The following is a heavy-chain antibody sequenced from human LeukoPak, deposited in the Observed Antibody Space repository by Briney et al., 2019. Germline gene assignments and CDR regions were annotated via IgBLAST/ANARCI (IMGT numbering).Heavy chain of an antibody. V-gene: IGHV1-18*01. CDR1: GYTSTSYG. CDR3: ARVAKSGRSITMYYYYYMDV. J-gene: IGHJ6*03. D-gene: IGHD3-10*01. CDR2: ISAYNGNT. Sequence: ASVKVSCKASGYTSTSYGISWVRQAPGQGLEWMGWISAYNGNTNYAQKLQGRVTMTTDTSTSTAYMELRSLRSDDTAVYYCARVAKSGRSITMYYYYYMDVWGKGTTVTISS.